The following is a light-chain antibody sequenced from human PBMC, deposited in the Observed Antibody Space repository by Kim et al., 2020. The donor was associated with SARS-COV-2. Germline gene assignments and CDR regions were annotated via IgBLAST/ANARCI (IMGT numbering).Light chain of an antibody. Sequence: DIQMTQSPSTLSAWVGERVNMTCRASESVSDFLAWYQQKPGKAPRLLIHDASTLERGVPSRFSASGSGTEFTLTISTLQPEDIATYYCQQYSSFSTFGPGTKVDIK. CDR2: DAS. CDR3: QQYSSFST. J-gene: IGKJ3*01. CDR1: ESVSDF. V-gene: IGKV1-5*01.